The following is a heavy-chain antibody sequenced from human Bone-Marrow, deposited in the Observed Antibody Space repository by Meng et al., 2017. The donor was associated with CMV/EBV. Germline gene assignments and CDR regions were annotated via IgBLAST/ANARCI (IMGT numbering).Heavy chain of an antibody. J-gene: IGHJ4*02. CDR3: ARGESSYGGNGLDY. CDR1: GFSFRNSW. D-gene: IGHD4-23*01. V-gene: IGHV3-7*04. Sequence: GESLKISCAASGFSFRNSWMSWLRQAPGKGLEWVANMKGDGSEKYYVDSVKGRFTISGDNAENSLFLQMNSLRDEDTAVYFCARGESSYGGNGLDYWGQGTLVTVSS. CDR2: MKGDGSEK.